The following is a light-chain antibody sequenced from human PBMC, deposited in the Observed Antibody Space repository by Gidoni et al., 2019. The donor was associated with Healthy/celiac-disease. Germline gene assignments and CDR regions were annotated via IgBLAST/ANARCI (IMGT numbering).Light chain of an antibody. CDR2: GAS. J-gene: IGKJ1*01. CDR3: QQYET. CDR1: QSVSSSY. V-gene: IGKV3-20*01. Sequence: DIVLTHSPGTLSVSPGESATLSCRASQSVSSSYLPWYQQKPGQAPRLLIYGASSRATGIPGRFSGSGSGTVFTLTISRLEPEDCAVYYCQQYETFGQGTKVEIK.